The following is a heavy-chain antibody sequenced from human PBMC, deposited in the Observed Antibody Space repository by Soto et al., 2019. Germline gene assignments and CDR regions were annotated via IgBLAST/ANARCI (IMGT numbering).Heavy chain of an antibody. Sequence: ASVKVSCKASGYTFTGYYMHWVRQAPGQGLEWMGWINPNSGGTNYAQKFQGRVTMTRDTSISTAYMELSSLRSDDTAVYYCASSESGSYYASDPFDILGQGTMVTVSS. J-gene: IGHJ3*02. CDR3: ASSESGSYYASDPFDI. V-gene: IGHV1-2*02. CDR2: INPNSGGT. CDR1: GYTFTGYY. D-gene: IGHD1-26*01.